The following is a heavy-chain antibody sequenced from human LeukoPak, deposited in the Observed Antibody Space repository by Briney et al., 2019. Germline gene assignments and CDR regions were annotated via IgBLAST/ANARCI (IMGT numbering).Heavy chain of an antibody. CDR2: INPNSGGT. V-gene: IGHV1-2*02. D-gene: IGHD3-22*01. J-gene: IGHJ4*02. CDR1: GYTFTGYY. CDR3: ATIPNYYDSSGYPNYFDY. Sequence: GASVKVSCKASGYTFTGYYMHWVRQAPGQGLEWMGWINPNSGGTNYAQKFQGRVTMTRDTSISTAYLELSRLRSDDTAVYYCATIPNYYDSSGYPNYFDYWGQGTLVTVSS.